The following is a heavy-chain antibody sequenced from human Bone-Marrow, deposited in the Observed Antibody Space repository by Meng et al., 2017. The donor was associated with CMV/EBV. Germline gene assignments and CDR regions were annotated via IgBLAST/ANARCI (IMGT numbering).Heavy chain of an antibody. D-gene: IGHD4-23*01. Sequence: GGSLRLSCAASGFTFSSYSMNWVRQAPGKGLEWVSSISSSSSYIYYADSVKGRFTISRDNAKNSLYLQMNSLRAEDTAVYYCARDNLFDYGGNQKGAYWGQGTLVTVSS. CDR1: GFTFSSYS. CDR3: ARDNLFDYGGNQKGAY. V-gene: IGHV3-21*01. CDR2: ISSSSSYI. J-gene: IGHJ1*01.